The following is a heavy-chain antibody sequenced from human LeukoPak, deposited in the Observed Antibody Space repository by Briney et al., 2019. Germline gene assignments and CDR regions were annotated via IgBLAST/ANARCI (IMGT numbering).Heavy chain of an antibody. CDR1: GFTFSGYA. Sequence: GGSLRLSCTASGFTFSGYAMSWVRQAPGKGLEWVSSITARDESAYYADSVKGRFTISRDDSKNTVFLHMNSLRAEDTAIYYCAKGERGYRYGPFDSWGQGTLVTVSS. J-gene: IGHJ4*02. CDR3: AKGERGYRYGPFDS. V-gene: IGHV3-23*01. D-gene: IGHD5-18*01. CDR2: ITARDESA.